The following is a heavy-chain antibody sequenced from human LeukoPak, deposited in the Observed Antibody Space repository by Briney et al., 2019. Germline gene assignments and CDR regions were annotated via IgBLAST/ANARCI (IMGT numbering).Heavy chain of an antibody. CDR2: ISTSSSYI. CDR3: VSDCTYYYDSSGYMDL. J-gene: IGHJ6*03. CDR1: GFTFTSYS. V-gene: IGHV3-21*01. Sequence: GGSLRLSCAASGFTFTSYSMNWVRQAPGQGLEWVSSISTSSSYINYADSVKGRFTISRDNSKSSLYLQMNSRRADDTAVYYCVSDCTYYYDSSGYMDLWGKGPRVSIFS. D-gene: IGHD3-22*01.